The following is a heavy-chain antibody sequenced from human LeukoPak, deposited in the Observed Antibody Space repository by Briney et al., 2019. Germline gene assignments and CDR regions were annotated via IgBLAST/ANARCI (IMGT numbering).Heavy chain of an antibody. V-gene: IGHV3-33*01. J-gene: IGHJ6*02. CDR2: IWYDGSNK. CDR1: RFIFRSYG. Sequence: PGGSLRLSCAASRFIFRSYGMHWIRQAPGKGLEWVAVIWYDGSNKYYADSVKGRFTISRDNSKNTLYLQMNSLRAEDTAVYYCARDLSHVTTAMDPYYYYGMAFWGQGTTVTVSS. CDR3: ARDLSHVTTAMDPYYYYGMAF. D-gene: IGHD5-18*01.